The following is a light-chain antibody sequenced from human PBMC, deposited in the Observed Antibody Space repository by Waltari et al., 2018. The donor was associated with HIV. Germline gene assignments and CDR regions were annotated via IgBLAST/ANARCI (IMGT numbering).Light chain of an antibody. CDR1: STDVGGYNY. CDR3: CSYAGSYTWV. J-gene: IGLJ3*02. Sequence: QSALTQPRSVSGSPGQSVTISCTGTSTDVGGYNYVSWYQQHPGKVPKLLIYDVSKLPSWGPDRFSGSKSGNTASLTISGLQAEDEADYYCCSYAGSYTWVFGGGTKLTVL. CDR2: DVS. V-gene: IGLV2-11*01.